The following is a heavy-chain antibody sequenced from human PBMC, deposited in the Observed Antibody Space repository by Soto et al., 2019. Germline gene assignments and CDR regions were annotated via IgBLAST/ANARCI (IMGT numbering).Heavy chain of an antibody. CDR1: GGSISSYY. J-gene: IGHJ4*02. CDR3: ARQALPSGYVDY. Sequence: PSETLSLTCTVSGGSISSYYWSWIRQPPGKGLEWIGYIYYSGSTNYSPSLKSRVTISVDTSKNQFSLKLSSVTAADTAVYYCARQALPSGYVDYWGQGTLVTVSS. D-gene: IGHD3-3*01. CDR2: IYYSGST. V-gene: IGHV4-59*01.